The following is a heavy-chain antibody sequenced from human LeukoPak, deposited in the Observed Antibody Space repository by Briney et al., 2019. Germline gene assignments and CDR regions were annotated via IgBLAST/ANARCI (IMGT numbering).Heavy chain of an antibody. J-gene: IGHJ1*01. CDR3: ASTYCSSTSCYMGRAEYFQH. CDR1: GGSISSGGYY. CDR2: IYYSGST. Sequence: SQTLSLTCTVPGGSISSGGYYWSWIRQHPGKGLEWIGYIYYSGSTYYNPSLKSRVTISVDTSKNQFSLKLSSVTAADTAVYYCASTYCSSTSCYMGRAEYFQHWGQGTLVTVSS. D-gene: IGHD2-2*02. V-gene: IGHV4-31*03.